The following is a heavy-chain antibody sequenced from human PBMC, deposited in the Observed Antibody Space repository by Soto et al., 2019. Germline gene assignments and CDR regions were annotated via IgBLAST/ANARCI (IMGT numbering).Heavy chain of an antibody. Sequence: GGSLRLSCAASGFTFSSYAMSWVRQAPGKGLEWVSAISGSSGSTYYADSVKGRSTISRDNAKNTLYLQMNSLRAEDTAVYYCAGSSVADKLFDYWGQGTLVTVSS. V-gene: IGHV3-23*01. CDR3: AGSSVADKLFDY. J-gene: IGHJ4*02. CDR1: GFTFSSYA. D-gene: IGHD6-19*01. CDR2: ISGSSGST.